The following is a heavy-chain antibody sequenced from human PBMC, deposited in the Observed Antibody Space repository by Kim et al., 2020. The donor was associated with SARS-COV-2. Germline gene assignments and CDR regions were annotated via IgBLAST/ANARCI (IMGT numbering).Heavy chain of an antibody. CDR1: GGSISSSNW. CDR2: IYHSGST. CDR3: ARGLGWFGEPSSGYFDY. D-gene: IGHD3-10*01. Sequence: SETLSLTCAVSGGSISSSNWWSWVRQPPGKGLEWIGEIYHSGSTNYNPSLKSRVTISVDKSKTQFSLKLSSVTAADTDVYYCARGLGWFGEPSSGYFDYWGQGTLVTVSS. V-gene: IGHV4-4*02. J-gene: IGHJ4*02.